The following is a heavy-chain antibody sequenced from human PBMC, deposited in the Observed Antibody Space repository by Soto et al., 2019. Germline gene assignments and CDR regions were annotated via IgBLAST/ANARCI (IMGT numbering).Heavy chain of an antibody. CDR1: GYSFTDYW. J-gene: IGHJ4*02. CDR3: ARQADYNISTGYFYYFDY. CDR2: IYPGDSDA. D-gene: IGHD3-9*01. Sequence: PGESLKISCKSSGYSFTDYWIGWVRQMPGKGLEWMGIIYPGDSDARYSPSFQGQVTISVDTSINTAFLRWNSLTASDTAMYYCARQADYNISTGYFYYFDYWGQGSLVTVSS. V-gene: IGHV5-51*01.